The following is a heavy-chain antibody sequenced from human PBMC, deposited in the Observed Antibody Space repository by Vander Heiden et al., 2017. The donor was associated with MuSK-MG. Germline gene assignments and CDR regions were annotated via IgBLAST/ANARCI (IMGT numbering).Heavy chain of an antibody. V-gene: IGHV4-39*01. CDR3: ARNAVSISSGWYYFDY. CDR1: GGSISSSSYY. D-gene: IGHD6-19*01. J-gene: IGHJ4*01. CDR2: IYYSGST. Sequence: QLQLQESGPGLVTPSETLSLTCTVSGGSISSSSYYWGWIRQPPGKGLEWIGSIYYSGSTYYNPSLKSRVTISVDTSKNQFSLKLSSVTAAETAVYYCARNAVSISSGWYYFDYWGHGTLVTVSS.